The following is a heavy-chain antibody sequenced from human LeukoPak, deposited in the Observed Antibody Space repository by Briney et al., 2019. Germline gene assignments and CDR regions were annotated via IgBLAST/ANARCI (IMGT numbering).Heavy chain of an antibody. J-gene: IGHJ4*02. D-gene: IGHD2-2*01. CDR2: INPNDGDT. Sequence: AASVKVSCKASGYTFTDYYMHWVRQAPGQGFEWMGWINPNDGDTNYAQKFQGRVTMTRDTSISTAHMEVSRLRSDDTAVYYCARANFLYCSNSTCLFDYWGQGTLVTVSS. V-gene: IGHV1-2*02. CDR3: ARANFLYCSNSTCLFDY. CDR1: GYTFTDYY.